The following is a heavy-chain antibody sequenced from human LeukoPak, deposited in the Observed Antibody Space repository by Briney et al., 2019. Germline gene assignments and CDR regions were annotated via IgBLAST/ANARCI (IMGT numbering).Heavy chain of an antibody. CDR1: GGSFSGYY. J-gene: IGHJ4*02. V-gene: IGHV4-34*01. CDR3: ARRSIAAAGTNFDY. Sequence: SETLSLTCAVYGGSFSGYYWSWIRQPPGKGLEWIGEINHSGSTNYNPSLKSRVTISVDTSKNQFSLKLSSVTAADTAVYYCARRSIAAAGTNFDYWGQGTLVTVSS. D-gene: IGHD6-13*01. CDR2: INHSGST.